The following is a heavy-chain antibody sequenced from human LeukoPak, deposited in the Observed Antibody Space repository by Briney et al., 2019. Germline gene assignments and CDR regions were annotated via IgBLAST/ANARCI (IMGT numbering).Heavy chain of an antibody. CDR2: ISWNSSNI. V-gene: IGHV3-9*01. D-gene: IGHD6-13*01. Sequence: PGSSLRLSCAACGLIFDVYSMHWASHAPGKGLECVSGISWNSSNIEYADSVKGRFTISRDNAKNSLYVQMNSLRPEDTALYYCAKEGARLGTAVSGPFDYWGQGTLVTVSS. CDR1: GLIFDVYS. CDR3: AKEGARLGTAVSGPFDY. J-gene: IGHJ4*02.